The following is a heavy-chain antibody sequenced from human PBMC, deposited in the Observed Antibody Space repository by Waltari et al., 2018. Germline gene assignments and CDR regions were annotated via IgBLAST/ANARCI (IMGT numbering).Heavy chain of an antibody. Sequence: QVQLVQSGAEVKKHGASVKVSCKASGYTFTDWYMYWVRQAPGQGLEWMGVIIPNSGGTNYAQKFLGRVTMTGDTSIPTAYMELSRLTSDDTAVYYCAKGGDCNGGSCNFDYWGQGTVVTVSS. V-gene: IGHV1-2*02. J-gene: IGHJ4*02. CDR2: IIPNSGGT. CDR1: GYTFTDWY. D-gene: IGHD2-15*01. CDR3: AKGGDCNGGSCNFDY.